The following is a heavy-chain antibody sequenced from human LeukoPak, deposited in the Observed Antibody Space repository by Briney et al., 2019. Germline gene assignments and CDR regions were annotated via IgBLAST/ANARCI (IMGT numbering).Heavy chain of an antibody. V-gene: IGHV3-23*01. J-gene: IGHJ4*02. CDR3: AKDRGGYFSPSDY. CDR1: GFTFSSYA. D-gene: IGHD5-24*01. Sequence: GGSLRLSCAASGFTFSSYAMSWVRQAPGKGLEWVSAISGSGGSTYYADFVKGRFTISRDNSKNTLYLQMNSLRAEDTAVYYCAKDRGGYFSPSDYWGQGTLVTVSS. CDR2: ISGSGGST.